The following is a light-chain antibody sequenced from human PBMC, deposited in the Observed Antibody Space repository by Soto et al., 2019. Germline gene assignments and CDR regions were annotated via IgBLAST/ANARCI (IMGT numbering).Light chain of an antibody. V-gene: IGLV1-44*01. CDR1: TSNIGSNA. CDR3: AAWDGSLSAVL. Sequence: QSVMTQPPSASGTPGQRVTISCSGSTSNIGSNAVNWYQHIPGTAPKLLIFRNSQRPPGVPDRFSGSKSGTSASLAISGLQSEDEADYYCAAWDGSLSAVLFGGGTKLTVL. J-gene: IGLJ2*01. CDR2: RNS.